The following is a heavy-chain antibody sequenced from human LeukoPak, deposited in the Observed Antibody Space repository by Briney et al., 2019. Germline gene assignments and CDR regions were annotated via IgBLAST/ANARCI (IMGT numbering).Heavy chain of an antibody. Sequence: PGGSLRLSCAASGFTFSSYAMSWVRQAPGKGLEWVSTISGSGGSTYYADSVKGRFTISRDNLKNTLYLQMNSLRAEDTAVYYCAKDDAASMIVVDDHAFDIWGQGTMVTVSS. D-gene: IGHD3-22*01. J-gene: IGHJ3*02. CDR3: AKDDAASMIVVDDHAFDI. V-gene: IGHV3-23*01. CDR1: GFTFSSYA. CDR2: ISGSGGST.